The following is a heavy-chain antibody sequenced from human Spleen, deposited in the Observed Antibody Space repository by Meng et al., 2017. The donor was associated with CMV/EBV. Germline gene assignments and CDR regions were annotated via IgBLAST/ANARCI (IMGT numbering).Heavy chain of an antibody. CDR2: INPETGDS. CDR1: GYTFIGYY. CDR3: ARSLAHYYDSAGYSILYYFDY. V-gene: IGHV1-2*02. J-gene: IGHJ4*02. D-gene: IGHD3-22*01. Sequence: ASVKVSCKASGYTFIGYYMHWVRQAPGQGLEWMGWINPETGDSNYAQKFQGRVTMTGDTSISTAYMELSRLRPDDTAVFYCARSLAHYYDSAGYSILYYFDYWGQGTQVTVSS.